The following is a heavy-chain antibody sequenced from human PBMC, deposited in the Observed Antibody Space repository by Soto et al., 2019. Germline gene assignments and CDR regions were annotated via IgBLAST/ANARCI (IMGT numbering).Heavy chain of an antibody. Sequence: VKVSCQASGGTFSSYAISWVRQAPGQGLEWMGGIIPIFGTANYAQKFQGRVTITADESTSTAYMELSSLRSEDTAVYYCAGQNRPYYYDSSGYYAFDYWGQGTLVTVSS. CDR2: IIPIFGTA. CDR1: GGTFSSYA. D-gene: IGHD3-22*01. V-gene: IGHV1-69*01. CDR3: AGQNRPYYYDSSGYYAFDY. J-gene: IGHJ4*02.